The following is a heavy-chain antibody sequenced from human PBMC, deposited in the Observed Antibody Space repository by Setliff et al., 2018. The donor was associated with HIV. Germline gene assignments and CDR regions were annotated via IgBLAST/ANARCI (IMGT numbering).Heavy chain of an antibody. CDR1: GYTFTSYY. CDR3: ARDCSSTSCPGSFNYYYYYYYMDV. CDR2: INPSGGST. V-gene: IGHV1-46*03. Sequence: EASVKVSCKASGYTFTSYYMHWVRQAPGQGLEWMGTINPSGGSTSYAQKFQGRVTMTRDTSTSTVYMELSSLRSEDTAVYYCARDCSSTSCPGSFNYYYYYYYMDVWGKGTTVTVSS. D-gene: IGHD2-2*01. J-gene: IGHJ6*03.